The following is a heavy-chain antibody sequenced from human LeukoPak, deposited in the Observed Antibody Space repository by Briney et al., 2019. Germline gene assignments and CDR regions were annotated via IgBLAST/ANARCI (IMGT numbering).Heavy chain of an antibody. CDR1: GGSVSSGSYY. Sequence: PSETLSLTCTVSGGSVSSGSYYWSWIRQPPGKGLEWIGEINHSGSTNYNPSLKSRVTISVDTSKNQFSLKLRSVTAADTAVYYCARVKSLLPYYYGMDVWGQGTTVTVSS. V-gene: IGHV4-39*07. CDR2: INHSGST. J-gene: IGHJ6*02. CDR3: ARVKSLLPYYYGMDV.